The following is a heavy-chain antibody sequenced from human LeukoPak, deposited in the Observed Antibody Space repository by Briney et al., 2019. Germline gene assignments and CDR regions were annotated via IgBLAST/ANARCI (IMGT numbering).Heavy chain of an antibody. CDR2: ISSSGSTI. CDR3: ARDELRYFTYYGMDV. Sequence: GGSLRLSCAASGFTFSDYYMSWIRQAPGKGLEWVSYISSSGSTIYYADSVKGRFTISRDNAKNSLYLQMNSLRAEDTAVYYCARDELRYFTYYGMDVWGHGTTVTVSS. CDR1: GFTFSDYY. D-gene: IGHD3-9*01. V-gene: IGHV3-11*01. J-gene: IGHJ6*02.